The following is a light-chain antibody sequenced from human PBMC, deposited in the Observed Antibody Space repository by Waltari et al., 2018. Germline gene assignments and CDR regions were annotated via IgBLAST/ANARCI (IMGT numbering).Light chain of an antibody. CDR1: STDSASYDF. CDR3: YSYAGFSAAYYV. V-gene: IGLV2-23*02. CDR2: EVT. J-gene: IGLJ1*01. Sequence: QSALTQPASVSGSPGQSHAISCTGTSTDSASYDFVPLYQHHQGKAPKLILYEVTTVPSVVSNRFSGSKSGNTASLTISGLQAEDEAEYYCYSYAGFSAAYYVFGTGTKVTGL.